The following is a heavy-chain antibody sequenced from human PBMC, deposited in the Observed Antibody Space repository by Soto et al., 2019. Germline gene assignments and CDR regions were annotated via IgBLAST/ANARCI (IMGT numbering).Heavy chain of an antibody. CDR1: GGSISSSNC. CDR2: LYYSVST. Sequence: PSETLSLTCAVSGGSISSSNCWSWVRQPPGKGQEWIGELYYSVSTNCNPTFKSRDTISVDKSKNQFSLKLNSVTAADTAVYYCARVSGSYYYGMDVWGQGTTVT. CDR3: ARVSGSYYYGMDV. V-gene: IGHV4-4*02. J-gene: IGHJ6*02.